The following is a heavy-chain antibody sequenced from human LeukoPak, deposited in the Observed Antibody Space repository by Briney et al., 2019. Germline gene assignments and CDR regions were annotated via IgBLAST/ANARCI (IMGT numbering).Heavy chain of an antibody. V-gene: IGHV3-9*01. J-gene: IGHJ4*02. CDR1: GFTFDDYA. Sequence: PGRSLRLSCAVSGFTFDDYAMHWVRQVPGKGLEWVSGINWNSDSIGYADSVKGRFTTSRDNAKNTLYLQMNSLRAEDTAVYYCARGEPPLDDSSGYPDYWGQGTLVTVSS. D-gene: IGHD3-22*01. CDR2: INWNSDSI. CDR3: ARGEPPLDDSSGYPDY.